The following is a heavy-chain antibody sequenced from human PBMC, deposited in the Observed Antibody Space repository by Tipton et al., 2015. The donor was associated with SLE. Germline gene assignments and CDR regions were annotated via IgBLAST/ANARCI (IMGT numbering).Heavy chain of an antibody. CDR3: ARGGAMTTVDY. J-gene: IGHJ4*02. Sequence: TLSLTCTVSGGSISSYYWSWIRQPPGKGLEWIGYIYYSGSTNYNPSLKSRVTISVDTSKNQFSLKLSPVTAADTAVYYCARGGAMTTVDYWGQGTLVTVSS. D-gene: IGHD4-17*01. CDR2: IYYSGST. CDR1: GGSISSYY. V-gene: IGHV4-59*01.